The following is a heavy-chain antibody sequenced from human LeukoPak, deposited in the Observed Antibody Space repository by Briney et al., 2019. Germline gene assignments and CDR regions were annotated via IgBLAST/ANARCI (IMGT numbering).Heavy chain of an antibody. D-gene: IGHD3-22*01. Sequence: NPSETLSLTCAVYGGSFSGYYWSWIRQPPGKGLEWIGEINHSGSTNYNPSLKSRVTISVDTSKNQFPLKLSSVTAADTAVYYCARPYYYDSSGHDAFDIWGQGTMVTVSS. V-gene: IGHV4-34*01. CDR3: ARPYYYDSSGHDAFDI. CDR2: INHSGST. J-gene: IGHJ3*02. CDR1: GGSFSGYY.